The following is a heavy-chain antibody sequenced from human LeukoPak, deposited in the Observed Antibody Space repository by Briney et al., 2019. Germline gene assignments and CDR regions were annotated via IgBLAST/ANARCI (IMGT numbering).Heavy chain of an antibody. V-gene: IGHV3-23*01. CDR1: GFTFSSYA. CDR2: ISDSGDIT. Sequence: PGGSLRLSCAASGFTFSSYAMSWVRQAPGKGLEWVSRISDSGDITYYADSVKGRFTISRDNSKNTLYLQMNSLRAVDTAVYYCATVFKGSSLKDYWGQGTRVTVSS. CDR3: ATVFKGSSLKDY. J-gene: IGHJ4*02. D-gene: IGHD1-26*01.